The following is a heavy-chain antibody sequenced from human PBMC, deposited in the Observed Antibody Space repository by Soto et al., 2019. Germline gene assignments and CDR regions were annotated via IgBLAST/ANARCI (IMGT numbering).Heavy chain of an antibody. CDR2: IYWDDDK. CDR3: AHIVVAGLGYDFDY. CDR1: GFSLSSTRVA. J-gene: IGHJ4*02. Sequence: QITLKESGPTLVKPTQTLTLTCTFSGFSLSSTRVAVGWIRQPPGKALEWLALIYWDDDKRYSSFLKSRLTITKDTSNNQVVRTMSNMDPVDTARYYCAHIVVAGLGYDFDYWGQGTLVTVSS. D-gene: IGHD6-19*01. V-gene: IGHV2-5*02.